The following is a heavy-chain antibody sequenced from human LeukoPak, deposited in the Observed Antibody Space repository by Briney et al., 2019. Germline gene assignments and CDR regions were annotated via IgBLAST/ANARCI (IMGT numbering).Heavy chain of an antibody. CDR2: IYYSGST. J-gene: IGHJ6*04. Sequence: SETLSLTCTVSGGSISSYYWSWIRQPPGKGLEWIGYIYYSGSTNYNPSLKSRVTISVDTSKNQFSLKLSSVTAADTAVYYCASGESDHLGYYGMDVWGKGTTVTVSS. CDR3: ASGESDHLGYYGMDV. D-gene: IGHD3-10*01. V-gene: IGHV4-59*12. CDR1: GGSISSYY.